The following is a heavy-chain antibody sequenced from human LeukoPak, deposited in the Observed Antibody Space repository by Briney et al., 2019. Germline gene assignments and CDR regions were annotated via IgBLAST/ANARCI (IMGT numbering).Heavy chain of an antibody. Sequence: SQTLSLTCTVSGGSISSGGYYWSWIRQHPGKGLEWIGYIYYSGSTNYNPSLKSRVTISVDTSKNQFSLKLSSVTAADTAVYYCAGEKIAAAGIPYYYYGMDVWGQGTTVTVSS. CDR2: IYYSGST. CDR1: GGSISSGGYY. J-gene: IGHJ6*02. D-gene: IGHD6-13*01. CDR3: AGEKIAAAGIPYYYYGMDV. V-gene: IGHV4-31*03.